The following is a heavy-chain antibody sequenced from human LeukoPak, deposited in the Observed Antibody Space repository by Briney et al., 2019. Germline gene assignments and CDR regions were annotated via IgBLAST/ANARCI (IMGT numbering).Heavy chain of an antibody. D-gene: IGHD3-22*01. CDR2: IYYSGGT. Sequence: SETLSLTCTVSGGSISGYYCSWIRPPPGKRLEWIGYIYYSGGTNYNPSLKSRVTISVDTSKNQFSLRLSSVTAADTAVYYCARLRNRYDTSGYYPFDYWGQGTLVTVSS. CDR1: GGSISGYY. J-gene: IGHJ4*02. CDR3: ARLRNRYDTSGYYPFDY. V-gene: IGHV4-59*08.